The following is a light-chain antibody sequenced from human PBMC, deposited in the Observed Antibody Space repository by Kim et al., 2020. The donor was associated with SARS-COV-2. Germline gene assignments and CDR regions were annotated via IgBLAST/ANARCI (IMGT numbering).Light chain of an antibody. CDR1: RSDVGTYNL. CDR3: GSYGGGSTYV. CDR2: EVT. J-gene: IGLJ1*01. Sequence: QSALTQPASVSGSPGQSITISCTGTRSDVGTYNLVSWYQQHPGKAPKLMIFEVTKRPSGVSNRFSASKSGNTASLTISGLQAEDEADYYCGSYGGGSTYVFGTGTKVTVL. V-gene: IGLV2-23*02.